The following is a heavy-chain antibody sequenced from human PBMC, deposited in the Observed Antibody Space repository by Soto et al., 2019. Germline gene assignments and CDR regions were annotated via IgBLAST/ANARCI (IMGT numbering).Heavy chain of an antibody. D-gene: IGHD6-13*01. CDR1: GFTFSSYA. J-gene: IGHJ6*02. Sequence: GGSLRLSCAASGFTFSSYAMSWVRQAPGKGLEWVSAISGSGGSTYYADSVKGRFTISRDNSKNTLDLQMNSLRAEDTAVYYCEKEGGSSSSWYAYYYYYGMDVWGQGTTVTVSS. V-gene: IGHV3-23*01. CDR3: EKEGGSSSSWYAYYYYYGMDV. CDR2: ISGSGGST.